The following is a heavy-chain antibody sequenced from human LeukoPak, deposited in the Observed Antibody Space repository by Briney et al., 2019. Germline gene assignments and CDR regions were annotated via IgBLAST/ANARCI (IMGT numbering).Heavy chain of an antibody. D-gene: IGHD2-2*01. Sequence: GGSLRLSCVASGITFRGYWMTWVRQAPGKGLEWVANIKQDGSAKYSVDSVKGRFTISRDNAKNSLYLQLNSLRAEDTAVYYCARDYCSSTSCSEGYWGQGTLVTVSS. CDR3: ARDYCSSTSCSEGY. V-gene: IGHV3-7*01. J-gene: IGHJ1*01. CDR2: IKQDGSAK. CDR1: GITFRGYW.